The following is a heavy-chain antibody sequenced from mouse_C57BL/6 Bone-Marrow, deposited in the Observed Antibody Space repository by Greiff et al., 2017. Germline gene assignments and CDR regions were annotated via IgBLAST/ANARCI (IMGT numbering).Heavy chain of an antibody. D-gene: IGHD1-1*01. CDR2: IDPENGDT. V-gene: IGHV14-4*01. CDR3: TTPYYYGSSFPFDY. Sequence: VQLQQSGAELVRPGASVKLSCTASGFNIKDDYMHWVKQRPEQGLEWIGWIDPENGDTEYASKFQGKATITADTSSNTAYLQLSSLTSEDTAVYYCTTPYYYGSSFPFDYWGQGTTRTVSS. CDR1: GFNIKDDY. J-gene: IGHJ2*01.